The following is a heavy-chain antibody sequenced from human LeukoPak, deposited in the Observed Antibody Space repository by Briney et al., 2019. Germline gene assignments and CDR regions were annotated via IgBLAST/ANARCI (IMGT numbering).Heavy chain of an antibody. J-gene: IGHJ4*02. V-gene: IGHV3-30*02. D-gene: IGHD1-26*01. CDR2: IRYDGSNK. CDR3: AKGGSYYDDSFDY. Sequence: PGGSLRLSCAASGFTFSSYGMHWVRQAPGKGLEWVAFIRYDGSNKYYADSVKGRFTISRDNSKNTLYLQMNSLRAEDTAVYYCAKGGSYYDDSFDYWGQGTLVTVSS. CDR1: GFTFSSYG.